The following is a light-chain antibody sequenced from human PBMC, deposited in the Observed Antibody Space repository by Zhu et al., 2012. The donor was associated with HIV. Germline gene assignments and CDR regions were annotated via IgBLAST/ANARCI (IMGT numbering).Light chain of an antibody. V-gene: IGKV1-27*01. CDR2: AAS. CDR3: QKYNSAPWT. J-gene: IGKJ1*01. CDR1: RGISNY. Sequence: DIQMTQSPSSLSASVGDRVTITCRASRGISNYLAWYQQKSGKVPKLLIYAASTLHSGVPSRFSGSGSGTDFTLTITSLQPEDIATYYCQKYNSAPWTFGQGTKVEIK.